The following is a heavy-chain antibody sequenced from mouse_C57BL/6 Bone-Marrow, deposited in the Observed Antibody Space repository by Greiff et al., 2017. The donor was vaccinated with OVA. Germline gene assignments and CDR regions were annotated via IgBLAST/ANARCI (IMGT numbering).Heavy chain of an antibody. CDR1: GFTFSSYA. Sequence: EVKVVESGGGLVKPGGSLKLSCAASGFTFSSYAMSWVRQTPEKRLEWVATISDGGSYTYYPDNVKGRFTISRDNAKNNLYLQMSHLKSEDTAMYYCARVLFYYDYDGVAYWGQGTLVTVSA. CDR3: ARVLFYYDYDGVAY. V-gene: IGHV5-4*03. D-gene: IGHD2-4*01. J-gene: IGHJ3*01. CDR2: ISDGGSYT.